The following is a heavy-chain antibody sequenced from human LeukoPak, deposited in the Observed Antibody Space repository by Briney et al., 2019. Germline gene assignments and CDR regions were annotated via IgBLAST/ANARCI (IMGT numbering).Heavy chain of an antibody. CDR1: GGSISSGDYY. CDR2: IYYSGST. CDR3: ARKLRFLEWLPYARWFDP. J-gene: IGHJ5*02. D-gene: IGHD3-3*01. V-gene: IGHV4-30-4*08. Sequence: SQTLSLTCTVSGGSISSGDYYWSWIRQPPGKGLEWIGYIYYSGSTYYNPSLKSRVTISVDTSENQFSLKLSSVTAADTAVYYCARKLRFLEWLPYARWFDPWGQGTLVTVSS.